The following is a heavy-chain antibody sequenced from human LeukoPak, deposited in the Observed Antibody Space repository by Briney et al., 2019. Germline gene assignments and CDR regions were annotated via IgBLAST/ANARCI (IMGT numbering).Heavy chain of an antibody. Sequence: PGGSLRLSCAASGFTVSSNYMSWVRQAPGKGLEWVSYISSSSSTIYYADSVKGRFTISRDNAKNSLYLQMNSLRAEDTAVYYCARVLRPLWGQGTLVTVSS. V-gene: IGHV3-48*01. D-gene: IGHD2-15*01. CDR3: ARVLRPL. J-gene: IGHJ4*02. CDR2: ISSSSSTI. CDR1: GFTVSSNY.